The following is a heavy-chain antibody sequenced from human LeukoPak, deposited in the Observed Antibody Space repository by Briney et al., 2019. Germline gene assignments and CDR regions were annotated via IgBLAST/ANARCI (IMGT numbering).Heavy chain of an antibody. D-gene: IGHD4-11*01. CDR2: ISSTGGST. V-gene: IGHV3-23*01. CDR1: GFTFSNYA. J-gene: IGHJ5*02. Sequence: GGSLRLSCAASGFTFSNYAMSWVRQAPGKGLEWVAGISSTGGSTHYADSVKGRFTISRDNAKNSLYLQMNSLRAEDTAVYYCAREDSNYVVWFDPWGQGTLVTVSS. CDR3: AREDSNYVVWFDP.